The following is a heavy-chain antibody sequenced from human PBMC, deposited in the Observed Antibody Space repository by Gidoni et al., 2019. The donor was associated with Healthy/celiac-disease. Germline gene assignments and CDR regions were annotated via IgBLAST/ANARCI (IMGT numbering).Heavy chain of an antibody. CDR2: ISWNSGSI. CDR3: AKATRSGVINPFDY. V-gene: IGHV3-9*01. Sequence: DDYAMHWVRQAPGKGLEWVSGISWNSGSIGYADSVKGRFTISRDNAKNSLYLQMNSLRAEDTALYYCAKATRSGVINPFDYWGQGTLVTVSS. D-gene: IGHD3-22*01. J-gene: IGHJ4*02. CDR1: DDYA.